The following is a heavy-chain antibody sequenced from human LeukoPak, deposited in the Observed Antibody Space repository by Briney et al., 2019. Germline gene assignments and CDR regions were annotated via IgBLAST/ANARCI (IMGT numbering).Heavy chain of an antibody. CDR3: ARHGYGDYVGNWFDP. Sequence: SETLSLTCTVSGYSISSGYYWGWIRQPPGKGLEWIGSIYHSGRTFYNPSLKSRVTISVDTSKNQFSLNLSSVTAADTAIYYCARHGYGDYVGNWFDPWGQGTLVTVSS. J-gene: IGHJ5*02. CDR1: GYSISSGYY. CDR2: IYHSGRT. D-gene: IGHD4-17*01. V-gene: IGHV4-38-2*02.